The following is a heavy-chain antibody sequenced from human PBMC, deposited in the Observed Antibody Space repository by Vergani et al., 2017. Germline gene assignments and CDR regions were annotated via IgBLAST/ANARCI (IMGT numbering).Heavy chain of an antibody. D-gene: IGHD2-2*01. Sequence: EVQLVESGGGLVKPGGSLRLSCAASGFSFSSYSMNWVRQAPGKGLEWVASISGSSSYVFYRDSVEGRFTITRDNAKKSVYLQMNSLRAEDTAVYYCAKDVTGYCSSTSCLYYFDYWGQGTLVTVSS. V-gene: IGHV3-21*02. J-gene: IGHJ4*02. CDR2: ISGSSSYV. CDR1: GFSFSSYS. CDR3: AKDVTGYCSSTSCLYYFDY.